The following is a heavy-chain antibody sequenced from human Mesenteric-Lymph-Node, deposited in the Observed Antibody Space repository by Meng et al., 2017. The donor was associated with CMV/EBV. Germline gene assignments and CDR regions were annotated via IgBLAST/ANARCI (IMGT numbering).Heavy chain of an antibody. J-gene: IGHJ6*02. D-gene: IGHD2-15*01. CDR2: IHYSGST. V-gene: IGHV4-59*12. CDR1: GGSISSYY. Sequence: SETLSLTCTVSGGSISSYYWSWIRQPPGKGLEWLGYIHYSGSTFYNPSLESRVTISVDTSKNQFSLKLSPVTAADTTVYYCARDGGGVGYCSGGSCYQDNYYYYYGMDVWGQGTTVTVSS. CDR3: ARDGGGVGYCSGGSCYQDNYYYYYGMDV.